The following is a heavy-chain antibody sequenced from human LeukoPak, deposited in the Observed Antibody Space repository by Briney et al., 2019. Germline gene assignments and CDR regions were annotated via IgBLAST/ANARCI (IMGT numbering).Heavy chain of an antibody. V-gene: IGHV4-34*01. J-gene: IGHJ5*02. CDR3: ARFGYGSGSYYNWFDP. Sequence: SETLSLTCAVYGGSFSGYYWNWIRQPPGKGLEWIGEINHRGSTNHNPSLKSRVTISVDTSKNQFSLKLSSVTAADTAVYYCARFGYGSGSYYNWFDPWGQGTLVTVSS. CDR2: INHRGST. D-gene: IGHD3-10*01. CDR1: GGSFSGYY.